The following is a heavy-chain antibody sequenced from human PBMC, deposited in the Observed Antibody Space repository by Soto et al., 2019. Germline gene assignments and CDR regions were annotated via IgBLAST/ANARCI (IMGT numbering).Heavy chain of an antibody. CDR3: SKGSYSLMEF. J-gene: IGHJ4*02. CDR2: IRSKANNYAT. CDR1: GFTFSGST. D-gene: IGHD2-8*01. V-gene: IGHV3-73*01. Sequence: GGSLRLSCAASGFTFSGSTMHWVRQASGKGLEWVARIRSKANNYATAYPASVTGRFTISRDDSKDTAYLQMNSLKIEDTAVYYCSKGSYSLMEFWGQGSLVTVSS.